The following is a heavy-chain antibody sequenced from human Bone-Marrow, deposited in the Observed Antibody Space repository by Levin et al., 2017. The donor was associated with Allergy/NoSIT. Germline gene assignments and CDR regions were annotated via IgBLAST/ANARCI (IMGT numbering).Heavy chain of an antibody. Sequence: GESLKISCAASGFTFRHYTMNWVHQAPGKGLEWVSCITSSGDSTYYADSVKGRFTISRDNAKNSLYLQLNRLRDEDTAMYYCARDPARGYYDSSGYSGDHWGQGTLVTVSS. J-gene: IGHJ4*02. CDR2: ITSSGDST. CDR1: GFTFRHYT. V-gene: IGHV3-48*02. D-gene: IGHD3-22*01. CDR3: ARDPARGYYDSSGYSGDH.